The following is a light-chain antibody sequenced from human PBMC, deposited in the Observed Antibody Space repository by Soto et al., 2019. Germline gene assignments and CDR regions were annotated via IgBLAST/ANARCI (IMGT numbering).Light chain of an antibody. CDR3: QQRGT. V-gene: IGKV3-20*01. Sequence: EIVLTQSPGTLSLSPGERATLSCRASQSVSASFLAWYQQKPGQAPRLLIYGASSRATGIPDRFSGSGSGTHFTLTISRLEPEYDGVYYSQQRGTFGQGTNLEIK. J-gene: IGKJ2*02. CDR2: GAS. CDR1: QSVSASF.